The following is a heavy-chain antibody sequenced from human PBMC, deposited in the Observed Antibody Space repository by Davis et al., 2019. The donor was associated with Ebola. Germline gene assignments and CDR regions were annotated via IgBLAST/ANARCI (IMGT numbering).Heavy chain of an antibody. Sequence: SVKVSCKSSGFTFPSSAVQWVRQARGQRLEWIGWIVVGNGNTNYAQKFQGRVTITADESTSTAYMELSSLRSEDTAVYYCARGPTDPSGGWGQGTLVTVSS. CDR3: ARGPTDPSGG. CDR2: IVVGNGNT. J-gene: IGHJ4*02. D-gene: IGHD3-16*01. CDR1: GFTFPSSA. V-gene: IGHV1-58*01.